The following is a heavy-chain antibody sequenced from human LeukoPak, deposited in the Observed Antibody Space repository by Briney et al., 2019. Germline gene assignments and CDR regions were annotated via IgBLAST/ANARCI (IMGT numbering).Heavy chain of an antibody. V-gene: IGHV1-24*01. J-gene: IGHJ4*02. CDR1: GYTLTELS. CDR2: FDPEDGET. CDR3: ATRFARIRTDYGDYVRKQSDY. D-gene: IGHD4-17*01. Sequence: ASVKVSCKVSGYTLTELSMHWVRQAPGKGLEWMGGFDPEDGETIYAQKFQGRVTMTEDTSTDTAYMELSSLRSEDTAVYYCATRFARIRTDYGDYVRKQSDYWGQGTLVTVSS.